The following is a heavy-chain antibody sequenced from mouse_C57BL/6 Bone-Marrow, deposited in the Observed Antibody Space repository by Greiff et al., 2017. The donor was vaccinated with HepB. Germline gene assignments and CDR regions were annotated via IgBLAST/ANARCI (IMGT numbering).Heavy chain of an antibody. CDR3: ARNPRQLRLPPNSFDY. CDR2: ILPGSGST. D-gene: IGHD3-2*02. CDR1: GYTFTGYW. J-gene: IGHJ2*01. Sequence: VKLQQSGAELMKPGASVKLSCKATGYTFTGYWIEWVKQRPGHGLEWIGEILPGSGSTNYNEKFKGKATFTADTSSNTAYMQLSSLTTEDSAIYYCARNPRQLRLPPNSFDYWGQGTTLTVSS. V-gene: IGHV1-9*01.